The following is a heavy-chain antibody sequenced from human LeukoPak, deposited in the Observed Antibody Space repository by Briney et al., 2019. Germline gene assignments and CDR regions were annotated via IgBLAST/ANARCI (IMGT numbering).Heavy chain of an antibody. CDR2: IIPILGIA. CDR3: ARDSIACGGDRYSLDY. Sequence: SVKLSCTASGATFSSYAISWVRQAPGQGLEWMGRIIPILGIANYAQKFQGRVTITADKSTSTAYMELSSLRSEDTAVYYCARDSIACGGDRYSLDYWGQGTLVTVSS. V-gene: IGHV1-69*04. D-gene: IGHD2-21*02. CDR1: GATFSSYA. J-gene: IGHJ4*02.